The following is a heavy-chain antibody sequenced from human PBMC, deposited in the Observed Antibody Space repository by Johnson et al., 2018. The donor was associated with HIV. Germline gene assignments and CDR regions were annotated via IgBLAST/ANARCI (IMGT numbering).Heavy chain of an antibody. J-gene: IGHJ3*02. V-gene: IGHV3-13*01. CDR3: ARGAPRITMIDDAFDI. Sequence: GGGLVKPGGSLRLSCAASGFTFSSYDMHWVRQATGKGLEWVSAIGTAGDTYYPGSVKGRFTISRENAKNSLYLQMNSLRAGDTAVYYCARGAPRITMIDDAFDIWGQGTMVTVSS. CDR2: IGTAGDT. CDR1: GFTFSSYD. D-gene: IGHD3-22*01.